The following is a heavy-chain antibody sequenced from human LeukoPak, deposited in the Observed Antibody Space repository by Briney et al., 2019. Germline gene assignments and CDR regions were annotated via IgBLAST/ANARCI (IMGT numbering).Heavy chain of an antibody. J-gene: IGHJ4*02. CDR2: INAGGDRK. Sequence: GGSLRLSCAASGFTFSDHALTWVRQSPGKGLESVASINAGGDRKHYADSVKGRFTISRDNSKNTLYLQMNSLRAEDTAVYYCAKGLSSGYYVYFDYWGQGTLVTVSS. D-gene: IGHD3-22*01. CDR1: GFTFSDHA. CDR3: AKGLSSGYYVYFDY. V-gene: IGHV3-23*01.